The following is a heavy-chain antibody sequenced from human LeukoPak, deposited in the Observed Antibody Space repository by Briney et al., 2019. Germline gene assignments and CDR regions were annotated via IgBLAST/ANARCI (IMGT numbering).Heavy chain of an antibody. Sequence: GASVKVSCKASGYTFTSYGISWERQAPGQGLEWMGWISACNGNTNYAQKLQGRVTMTTDTSTSTAYMELRSLRSDDTAVYYCAREYFQSSYYYGSGSYYLFDYWGQGTLGTVSS. CDR3: AREYFQSSYYYGSGSYYLFDY. CDR1: GYTFTSYG. CDR2: ISACNGNT. D-gene: IGHD3-10*01. V-gene: IGHV1-18*01. J-gene: IGHJ4*02.